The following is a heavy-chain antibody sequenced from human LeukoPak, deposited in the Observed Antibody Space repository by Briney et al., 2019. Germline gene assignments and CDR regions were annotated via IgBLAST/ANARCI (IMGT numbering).Heavy chain of an antibody. V-gene: IGHV3-48*03. CDR3: AELGITMIGGV. Sequence: AESLRLSCAASGFTFSDYGMSWVRQAPGKGLEWISYISSSGSTIYYAASVKGRFTISRDNAKNSLYLQMNSLRAEDTAVYYCAELGITMIGGVWGKGTTVTISS. D-gene: IGHD3-10*02. CDR1: GFTFSDYG. CDR2: ISSSGSTI. J-gene: IGHJ6*04.